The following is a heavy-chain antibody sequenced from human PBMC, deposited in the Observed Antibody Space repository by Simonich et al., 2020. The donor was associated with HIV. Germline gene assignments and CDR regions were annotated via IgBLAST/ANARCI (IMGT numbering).Heavy chain of an antibody. D-gene: IGHD6-13*01. CDR1: GGSFSGYY. V-gene: IGHV4-34*01. Sequence: QVQLQQWGAGLLKPSETLSLTCAVYGGSFSGYYWSWIRQPPGKGLEWIGEINHSGSKHNNTCLKSQVTISVDPSKKQFYPTLSPVTAADTAVYYGARERAAGVRRVGAFDNWGQGTMVTVSS. CDR3: ARERAAGVRRVGAFDN. J-gene: IGHJ3*02. CDR2: INHSGSK.